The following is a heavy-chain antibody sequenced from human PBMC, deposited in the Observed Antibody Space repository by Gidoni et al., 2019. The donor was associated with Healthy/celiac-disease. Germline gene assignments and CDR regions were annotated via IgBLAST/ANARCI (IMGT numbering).Heavy chain of an antibody. CDR2: INSDGSST. CDR1: GFTFSSYW. V-gene: IGHV3-74*01. Sequence: EVQLVESGGGLVQPGGSLSLSCAASGFTFSSYWMHWVRQAPGKGLVWVSRINSDGSSTSYADSVKGRFTISRDNAKNTLYLQMNSLRAEDTAVYYCARYRGYDFWSGYYTPYYGMDVWGQGTTVTVSS. CDR3: ARYRGYDFWSGYYTPYYGMDV. J-gene: IGHJ6*02. D-gene: IGHD3-3*01.